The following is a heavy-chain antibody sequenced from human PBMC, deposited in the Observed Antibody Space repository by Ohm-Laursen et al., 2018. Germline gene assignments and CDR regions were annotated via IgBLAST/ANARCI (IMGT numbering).Heavy chain of an antibody. CDR2: ISYDGSNK. CDR3: AKDGSGGSCPHY. J-gene: IGHJ4*02. CDR1: GFTFSSYG. D-gene: IGHD2-15*01. Sequence: LRLSCSATGFTFSSYGMHWVRQAPGKGLEWVAVISYDGSNKYYADSVKGRFTISRDNSKNTLYLQMNSLRAEDTAAYYCAKDGSGGSCPHYWGQGTLVTVSS. V-gene: IGHV3-30*18.